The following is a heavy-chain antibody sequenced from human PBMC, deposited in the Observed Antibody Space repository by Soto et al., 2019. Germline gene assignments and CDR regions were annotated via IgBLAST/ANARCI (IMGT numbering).Heavy chain of an antibody. V-gene: IGHV3-7*01. J-gene: IGHJ6*02. CDR2: IKQDGSEK. Sequence: EVQLVESGGGLVQPGGSLRLSCADFGFTFSNYWMSWVRQAPVKGLEWVGNIKQDGSEKNYVDSVKGRFTISRDNAKNSLYLQMNSLRAEDTAVYYCARIASAGRGWDGWGQGPTVVVSS. D-gene: IGHD6-13*01. CDR1: GFTFSNYW. CDR3: ARIASAGRGWDG.